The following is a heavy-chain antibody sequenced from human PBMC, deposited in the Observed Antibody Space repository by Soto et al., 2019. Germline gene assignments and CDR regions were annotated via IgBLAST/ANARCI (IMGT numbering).Heavy chain of an antibody. J-gene: IGHJ6*02. CDR3: AKDQISDVSYYGSGPRYGMDV. CDR1: GFTFSSYG. V-gene: IGHV3-30*18. Sequence: PGGSLRLSCAASGFTFSSYGMHWVRQAPGKGLEWVAVISYDGSNKYYADSVKGRFAISRDNSKNTLYLQMNSLRAEDTAVYYCAKDQISDVSYYGSGPRYGMDVWGRGTTVTVSS. D-gene: IGHD3-10*01. CDR2: ISYDGSNK.